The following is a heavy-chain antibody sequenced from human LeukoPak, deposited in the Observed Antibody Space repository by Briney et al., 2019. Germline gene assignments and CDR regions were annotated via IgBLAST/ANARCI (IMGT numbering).Heavy chain of an antibody. CDR1: GFTFTSSA. CDR3: ARVKGRTGDLDGL. V-gene: IGHV1-18*01. Sequence: ASVKVSCKASGFTFTSSAMQWVRQARGQRLEWMGWISAYNGNTNYAQKLQGRVTMTTDTSTSTAYMELRSLRSDDTAVYYCARVKGRTGDLDGLWGQGTLVTVSS. J-gene: IGHJ4*02. D-gene: IGHD7-27*01. CDR2: ISAYNGNT.